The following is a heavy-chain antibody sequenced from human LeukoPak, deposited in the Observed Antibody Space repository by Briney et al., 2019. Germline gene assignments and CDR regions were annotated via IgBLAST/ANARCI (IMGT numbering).Heavy chain of an antibody. Sequence: PSETLSLTCAVYGGSFSGYYWSWIRQPPGKGLEWIGEINHSGSTNYNPSLKSRVTISVDTSKNQFSLKLSSVTAADTAVYYCVRAWETYYYGMDVWGQGTTVTVSS. CDR1: GGSFSGYY. J-gene: IGHJ6*02. CDR2: INHSGST. V-gene: IGHV4-34*01. CDR3: VRAWETYYYGMDV. D-gene: IGHD1-26*01.